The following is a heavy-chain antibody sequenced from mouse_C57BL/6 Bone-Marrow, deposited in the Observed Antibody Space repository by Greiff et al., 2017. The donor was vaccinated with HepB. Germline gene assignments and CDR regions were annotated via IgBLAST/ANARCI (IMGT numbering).Heavy chain of an antibody. CDR3: ARRGSSGLYFDY. D-gene: IGHD3-2*02. CDR2: IYPGDGDT. Sequence: VQLVESGAELVKPGASVKISCKASGYAFSSYWMNWVKQRPGKGLEWIGQIYPGDGDTNYNGKFKGKATLTADKSSSTAYMQLSSLTSEDSAVYFCARRGSSGLYFDYWGQGTTLTVSS. CDR1: GYAFSSYW. J-gene: IGHJ2*01. V-gene: IGHV1-80*01.